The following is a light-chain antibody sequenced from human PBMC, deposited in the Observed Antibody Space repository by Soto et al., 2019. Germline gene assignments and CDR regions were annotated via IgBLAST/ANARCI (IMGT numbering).Light chain of an antibody. CDR2: GNS. CDR1: SSNIGAGYD. Sequence: QSVLTQPPSVSGAPGQRVTISCTGSSSNIGAGYDVHWYQQLPGTAPKLLIYGNSNRPSGVPDRFSGSKSGPSASLAITGLQAEDEADYYCQSCVSSLSVIFGNGTKVTAL. V-gene: IGLV1-40*01. CDR3: QSCVSSLSVI. J-gene: IGLJ1*01.